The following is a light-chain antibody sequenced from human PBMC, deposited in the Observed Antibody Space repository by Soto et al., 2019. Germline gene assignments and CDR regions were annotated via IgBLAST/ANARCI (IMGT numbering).Light chain of an antibody. J-gene: IGKJ2*01. V-gene: IGKV3-15*01. CDR1: QSVSSN. CDR2: GAS. Sequence: EIVMTQSPATLSVSPGERATLSCRASQSVSSNLAWYQQKPGQAPRLLIYGASTRATGIPARFSGSGSGTEFTPTISSLQSEDFAVYYCQSEDTFGQGTKLEIK. CDR3: QSEDT.